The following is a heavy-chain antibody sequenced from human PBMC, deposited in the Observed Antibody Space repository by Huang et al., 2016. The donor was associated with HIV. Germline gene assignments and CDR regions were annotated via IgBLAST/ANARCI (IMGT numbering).Heavy chain of an antibody. D-gene: IGHD6-19*01. CDR1: GFTFSDHS. J-gene: IGHJ5*02. CDR3: ARDPYYTTGWYALDL. Sequence: AASGFTFSDHSFNWVRQAPGKGLEWVAYVSAAGGATYYAESVKVRFTISRDNAKNLLFLQMNSLRADDTALYYCARDPYYTTGWYALDLWGQGTLLSVSS. CDR2: VSAAGGAT. V-gene: IGHV3-48*01.